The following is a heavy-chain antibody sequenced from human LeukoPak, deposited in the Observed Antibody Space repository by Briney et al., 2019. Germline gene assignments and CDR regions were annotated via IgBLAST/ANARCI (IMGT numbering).Heavy chain of an antibody. J-gene: IGHJ3*02. CDR3: AKLGPRGAFDI. V-gene: IGHV3-21*01. D-gene: IGHD7-27*01. Sequence: GGSLRLSCAASGFTFSSYSMNWVRQAPGKGLEWVSSISSSSGYIYYADSVKGRFTISRDNAKNSLYLQMNSLRAEDTAVYYCAKLGPRGAFDIWGQGTMVTVSS. CDR2: ISSSSGYI. CDR1: GFTFSSYS.